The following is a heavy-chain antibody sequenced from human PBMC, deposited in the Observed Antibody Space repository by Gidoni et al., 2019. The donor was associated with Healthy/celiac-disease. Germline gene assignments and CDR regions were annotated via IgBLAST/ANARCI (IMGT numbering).Heavy chain of an antibody. V-gene: IGHV3-23*01. CDR1: GFTFSSYA. CDR2: ISGSGGST. Sequence: EVQLLESGGGLVQHGGSLRLSCAASGFTFSSYAMSWVRQAPGKGLEWVSAISGSGGSTYYADAVKGRFTISRDNSKNTLYLQMNSLRAEDTAVYYCAKSTYDILTGHDYWGQGTLVAVSS. D-gene: IGHD3-9*01. CDR3: AKSTYDILTGHDY. J-gene: IGHJ4*02.